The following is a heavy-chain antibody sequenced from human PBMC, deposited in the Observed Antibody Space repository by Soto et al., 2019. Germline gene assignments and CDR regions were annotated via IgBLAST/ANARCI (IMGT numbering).Heavy chain of an antibody. CDR1: GFTFSSYG. CDR3: ARDNTQPVAGAFDI. CDR2: IWYDGSNK. Sequence: QVQLVESGGGVVQPGRSLRLSCAASGFTFSSYGMHWVRQAPGKGLEWVAVIWYDGSNKYYADSVKGRFTISRDNSKNTLYLQMNSLRAEDTAVYYCARDNTQPVAGAFDIWGQGPMVTVAS. V-gene: IGHV3-33*01. D-gene: IGHD6-19*01. J-gene: IGHJ3*02.